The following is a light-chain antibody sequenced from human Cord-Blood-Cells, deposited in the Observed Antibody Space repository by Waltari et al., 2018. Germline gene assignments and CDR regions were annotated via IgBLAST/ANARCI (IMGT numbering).Light chain of an antibody. CDR2: DVS. CDR3: SSYTSSSTWV. J-gene: IGLJ3*02. V-gene: IGLV2-14*01. CDR1: SSDVGGYNY. Sequence: QSALTQPASVSGSPGQSITISCPGTSSDVGGYNYLSWYQQPPGKAPKLMIYDVSKRPSGVSNRFSGSKSGNTASLTISGLQAEDEADYYCSSYTSSSTWVFGGGTKLTVL.